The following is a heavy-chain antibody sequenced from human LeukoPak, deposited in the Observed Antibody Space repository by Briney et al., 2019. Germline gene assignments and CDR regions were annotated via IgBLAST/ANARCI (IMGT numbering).Heavy chain of an antibody. V-gene: IGHV3-30*18. CDR1: GFTFSSYG. CDR2: ISYDGSNK. Sequence: GGSLRLSCAASGFTFSSYGMHWVRQAPGKGLEWVAVISYDGSNKYYADSVKGRFTISRDNSKNTLYLQMNSLRAEDTAVYYCAKTEISTHYYGSGSYPDYWGQGTLVTVSS. J-gene: IGHJ4*02. CDR3: AKTEISTHYYGSGSYPDY. D-gene: IGHD3-10*01.